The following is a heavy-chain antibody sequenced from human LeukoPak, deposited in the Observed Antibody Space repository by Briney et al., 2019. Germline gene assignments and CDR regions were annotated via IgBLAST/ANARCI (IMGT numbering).Heavy chain of an antibody. V-gene: IGHV4-39*07. D-gene: IGHD3-10*01. CDR2: IYYSGST. J-gene: IGHJ4*02. CDR1: GGSISSSSYY. CDR3: ARDRTVRGEGLDY. Sequence: KPSETLSLTCTVSGGSISSSSYYWGWIRQPPGKGLEWIESIYYSGSTYYNPSLKSRVTISVDTSKNQFSLKLSSVTAADTAVYYCARDRTVRGEGLDYWGQGTLVTVSS.